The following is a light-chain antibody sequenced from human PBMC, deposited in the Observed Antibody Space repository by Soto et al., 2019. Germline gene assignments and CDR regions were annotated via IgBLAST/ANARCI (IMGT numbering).Light chain of an antibody. CDR3: QQRSNWLSIT. CDR2: DAS. CDR1: QSVRSY. Sequence: EIGLIQHPPTPALASGARISPSCKASQSVRSYLAWYQQKPGQAPRLLIYDASNRATDIPARFSGSGSGTDFTLTISSLDPEDFAVYYCQQRSNWLSITFGQGTRLEIK. V-gene: IGKV3-11*01. J-gene: IGKJ5*01.